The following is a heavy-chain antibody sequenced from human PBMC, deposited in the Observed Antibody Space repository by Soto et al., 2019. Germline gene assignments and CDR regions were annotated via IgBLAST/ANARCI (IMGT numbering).Heavy chain of an antibody. D-gene: IGHD6-6*01. J-gene: IGHJ4*02. V-gene: IGHV4-31*03. CDR3: ARVLSTSSYDH. CDR2: IYYSGIT. Sequence: QVQLQESGPGLVKPSQTLSLTCTVSGGSISIGDCYWSWIREHPGKGLEWIGYIYYSGITHYSPSLKTRITILVDTSKNQFSLKLSSVTAADTAVYYCARVLSTSSYDHWGQGTLVSVSS. CDR1: GGSISIGDCY.